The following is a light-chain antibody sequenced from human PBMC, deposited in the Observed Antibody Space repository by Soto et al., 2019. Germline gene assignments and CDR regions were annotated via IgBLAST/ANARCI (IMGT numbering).Light chain of an antibody. J-gene: IGKJ1*01. Sequence: EIGLTQSPATLSLSPGERATLSCRASQSVSSYLAWYQQKPGQAPRLLIYDASNRATGIPARLSGSGSGTDFTLTISSLEPEDFAVYYCQQRSNCPETFGQGTKVDIK. CDR1: QSVSSY. CDR2: DAS. CDR3: QQRSNCPET. V-gene: IGKV3-11*01.